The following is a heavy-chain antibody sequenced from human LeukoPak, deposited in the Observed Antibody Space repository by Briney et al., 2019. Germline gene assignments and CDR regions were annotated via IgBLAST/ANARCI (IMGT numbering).Heavy chain of an antibody. CDR2: MNPDTGNT. D-gene: IGHD3-22*01. J-gene: IGHJ4*02. Sequence: ASVKVSCKAFGYTFTTYDINWVRQATGQGPEWMGWMNPDTGNTGYAQKFQGRVTITRNTSINTAYIELSSLISEDTAVYYCVRRSDYYDSSAYEYWGQGTPVTVPS. V-gene: IGHV1-8*03. CDR1: GYTFTTYD. CDR3: VRRSDYYDSSAYEY.